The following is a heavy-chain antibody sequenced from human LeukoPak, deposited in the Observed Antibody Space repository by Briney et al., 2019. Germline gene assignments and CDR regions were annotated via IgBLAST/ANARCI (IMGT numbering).Heavy chain of an antibody. Sequence: SETLSLTCTVSGGSISGYYWGWIRQPPGKGLEWIAYIHYSGSSKYSPSLKSRVTTSVDMPKNQFSLKLSSVTAADTAVYYCARYDNSGSALENWGQGTLVTVSS. CDR2: IHYSGSS. J-gene: IGHJ4*02. CDR1: GGSISGYY. CDR3: ARYDNSGSALEN. D-gene: IGHD3-22*01. V-gene: IGHV4-59*01.